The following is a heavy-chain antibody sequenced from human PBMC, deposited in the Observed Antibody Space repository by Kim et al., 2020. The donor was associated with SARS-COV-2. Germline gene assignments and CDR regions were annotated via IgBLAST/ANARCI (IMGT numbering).Heavy chain of an antibody. CDR3: ASRLGAAGTAD. CDR2: A. D-gene: IGHD6-13*01. J-gene: IGHJ4*02. V-gene: IGHV1-69*01. Sequence: ANYAQKFQGRVTITADESTSTAYMELSSLRSEDTAVYYCASRLGAAGTADWGQGTLVTVSS.